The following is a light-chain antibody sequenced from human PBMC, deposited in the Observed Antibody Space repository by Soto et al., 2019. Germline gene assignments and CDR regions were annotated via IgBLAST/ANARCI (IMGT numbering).Light chain of an antibody. J-gene: IGKJ4*01. CDR1: QTIRSD. Sequence: EIVMTQSPVTLSVSPGERATLSCRASQTIRSDLAWYQQKPGQAPRLLISDASTRATGIPARFNGSGSGTDFTLTISRLEPEDFAVYYCQQYGSSPGLTFGGGTKVDIK. CDR3: QQYGSSPGLT. V-gene: IGKV3-20*01. CDR2: DAS.